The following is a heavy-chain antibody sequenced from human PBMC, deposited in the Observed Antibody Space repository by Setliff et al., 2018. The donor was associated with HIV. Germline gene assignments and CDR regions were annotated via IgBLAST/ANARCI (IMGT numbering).Heavy chain of an antibody. CDR2: LGVRGDT. CDR3: LRGSIQVPGLDHMDV. D-gene: IGHD5-18*01. CDR1: GFTLRSYD. J-gene: IGHJ6*03. V-gene: IGHV3-13*01. Sequence: GGSLRLSCVVSGFTLRSYDMYWVRQAPGKGPEWVSGLGVRGDTYYTGSVKGRFAISRESAKNSLYLRMSNLRPEDTGVYYCLRGSIQVPGLDHMDVCGKGTTVTVSS.